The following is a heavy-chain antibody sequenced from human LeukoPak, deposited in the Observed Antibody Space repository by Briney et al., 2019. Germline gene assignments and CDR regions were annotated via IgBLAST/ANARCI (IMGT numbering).Heavy chain of an antibody. CDR2: IYYSGST. J-gene: IGHJ5*02. CDR1: GGSISSYY. Sequence: SETVSLTCTVSGGSISSYYWSWIRQPPGKGLEWIGYIYYSGSTNYNPSLKSRVTISVDTSKNQLSLKLSSVTAADTAVYYCAREGYSSGLNWFDPWGQGTLVTVSS. CDR3: AREGYSSGLNWFDP. D-gene: IGHD6-19*01. V-gene: IGHV4-59*01.